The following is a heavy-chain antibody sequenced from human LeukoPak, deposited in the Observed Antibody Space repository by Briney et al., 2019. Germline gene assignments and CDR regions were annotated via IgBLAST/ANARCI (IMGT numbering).Heavy chain of an antibody. CDR2: IYSGGST. J-gene: IGHJ4*02. Sequence: GGSLRLSCAASGFTFSSYGMHWVRQAPGKGLEWVSAIYSGGSTYYADSVKGRFTISRDNSKNTLYLQMNSLRAEDTAVYYCARAGGYSGYDGYFDYWGQGTLVTVSS. CDR1: GFTFSSYG. CDR3: ARAGGYSGYDGYFDY. D-gene: IGHD5-12*01. V-gene: IGHV3-53*01.